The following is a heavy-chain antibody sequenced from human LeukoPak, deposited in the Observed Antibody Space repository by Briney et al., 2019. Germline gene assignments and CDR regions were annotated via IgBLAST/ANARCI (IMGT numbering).Heavy chain of an antibody. Sequence: SETLSLTCAVYGGSFSGYYWSWIRQPPGKGLEWIEEINHSGSTNYNPSLKSRVTISVDTSKNQFSLKLSSVTAADTAVYYCARGSGSGSYWLDYFDYWGQGTLVTVSS. CDR3: ARGSGSGSYWLDYFDY. CDR1: GGSFSGYY. CDR2: INHSGST. D-gene: IGHD3-10*01. V-gene: IGHV4-34*01. J-gene: IGHJ4*02.